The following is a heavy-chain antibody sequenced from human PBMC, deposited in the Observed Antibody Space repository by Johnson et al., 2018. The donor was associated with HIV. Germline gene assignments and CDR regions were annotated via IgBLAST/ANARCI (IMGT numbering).Heavy chain of an antibody. Sequence: QVQLVESGGGVVQPGRSLRLSCAASGFIFSDYVIHWVRQAPGKGLEWVSVISADGRNKYSADSVKGRFTISRDNSKNTLYLQVNSLRPEDTAIYYCARGGMTTVTSGAFDFWGQGTMVTISS. CDR1: GFIFSDYV. V-gene: IGHV3-30*04. CDR3: ARGGMTTVTSGAFDF. CDR2: ISADGRNK. J-gene: IGHJ3*01. D-gene: IGHD4-17*01.